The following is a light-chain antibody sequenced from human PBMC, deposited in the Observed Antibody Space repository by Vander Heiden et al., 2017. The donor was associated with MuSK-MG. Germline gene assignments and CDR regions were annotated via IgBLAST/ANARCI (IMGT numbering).Light chain of an antibody. Sequence: EIVLTQSLATLFLSPGERATLPCRASQSVSSYLAGCQQKPGQAPRLLICDPYNRTTGIGARFSGSGSGTGIDLTITIRGPEDFEVYYCQRQNNCRRLLTFGGGTKVEIK. CDR3: QRQNNCRRLLT. CDR2: DPY. V-gene: IGKV3-11*01. J-gene: IGKJ4*01. CDR1: QSVSSY.